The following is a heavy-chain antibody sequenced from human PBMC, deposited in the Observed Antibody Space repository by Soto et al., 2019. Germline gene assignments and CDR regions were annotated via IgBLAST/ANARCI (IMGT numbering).Heavy chain of an antibody. CDR1: GFTFSGYA. CDR3: ARPHTYYYDTSGYPLDY. V-gene: IGHV3-23*01. CDR2: IHGGGNSA. Sequence: PGGSLRLSCAASGFTFSGYAMSWVRQAPGKGLEWVSVIHGGGNSAYYADSVKGRFTISRDNSKNTVYLQMNSLRAEDTAVYYCARPHTYYYDTSGYPLDYWGQGTLVTVSS. D-gene: IGHD3-22*01. J-gene: IGHJ4*02.